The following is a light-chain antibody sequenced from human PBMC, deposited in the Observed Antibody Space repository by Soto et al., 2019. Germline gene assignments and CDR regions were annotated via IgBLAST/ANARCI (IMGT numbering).Light chain of an antibody. CDR1: QSIVTY. J-gene: IGKJ1*01. Sequence: DIQMTQSPSSLSASVGDRVTITCRASQSIVTYLNWYLQKPGKAPKLLIYAASNLQSGVPSRFSGSGSGTDFTLTISSLQPEDFGTYFCQQRYSTPPWTFGQGTKVEIK. CDR3: QQRYSTPPWT. CDR2: AAS. V-gene: IGKV1-39*01.